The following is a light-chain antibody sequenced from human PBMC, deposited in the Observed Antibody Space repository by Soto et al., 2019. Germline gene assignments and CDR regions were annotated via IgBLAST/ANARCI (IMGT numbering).Light chain of an antibody. CDR1: QSLVHRDGNTY. CDR3: QQYYSYPLP. J-gene: IGKJ4*01. Sequence: DIVMTQTPLSLPVALGQPSSISCRSSQSLVHRDGNTYLSWLQQRPGQPPRLLIYKISNRFSGVPDRFSGSGAGTDFTLKISRVEAEDFATYYCQQYYSYPLPFGGGTKVDIK. V-gene: IGKV2-24*01. CDR2: KIS.